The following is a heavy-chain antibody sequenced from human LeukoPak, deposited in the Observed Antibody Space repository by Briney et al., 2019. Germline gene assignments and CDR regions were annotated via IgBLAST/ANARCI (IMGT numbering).Heavy chain of an antibody. J-gene: IGHJ4*02. V-gene: IGHV4-59*05. D-gene: IGHD3-10*01. Sequence: SETLSLTCTVSGGSISSYYWSWIRQPPGKGLEWIGSIYYSGSTYYNPSLKSRVTISVDTSKNQFSLKLSSVTAADTAVYYCAMYYYGSGSYPQPFDYWGQGTLLTVSS. CDR3: AMYYYGSGSYPQPFDY. CDR1: GGSISSYY. CDR2: IYYSGST.